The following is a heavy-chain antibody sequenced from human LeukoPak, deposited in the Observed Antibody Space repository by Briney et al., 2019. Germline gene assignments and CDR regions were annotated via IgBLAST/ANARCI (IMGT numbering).Heavy chain of an antibody. V-gene: IGHV4-59*01. CDR1: GGSISSYY. J-gene: IGHJ5*02. CDR3: ARARGSSSWYWFDP. CDR2: IYYSGST. Sequence: PSETPSLTCTVSGGSISSYYWSWIRQPPGKGLEWIGYIYYSGSTNYNPSLKSRVTISVDTSKNQFSLKLSSVTAADTAVYYCARARGSSSWYWFDPWGQGTLVTVSS. D-gene: IGHD6-13*01.